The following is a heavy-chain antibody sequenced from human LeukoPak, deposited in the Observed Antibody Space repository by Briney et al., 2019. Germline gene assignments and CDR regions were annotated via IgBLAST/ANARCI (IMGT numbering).Heavy chain of an antibody. Sequence: PGGSLRLSCAASGFXFSLCAMSWVRQAPGKGLEWVSAVSGSGSTYYADSVKGRFTISRNNSKSTLYLQMNSLRAEDTAIYYCAKDPTTVVTPFNYWGQGTLVTVSS. D-gene: IGHD4-23*01. J-gene: IGHJ4*02. CDR1: GFXFSLCA. CDR2: VSGSGST. V-gene: IGHV3-23*01. CDR3: AKDPTTVVTPFNY.